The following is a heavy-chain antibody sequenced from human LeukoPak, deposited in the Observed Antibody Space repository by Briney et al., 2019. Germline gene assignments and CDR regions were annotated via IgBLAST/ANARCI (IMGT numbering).Heavy chain of an antibody. CDR2: ISSSSSYV. CDR1: GFTFSSYS. D-gene: IGHD6-6*01. CDR3: ARDIGSSSGSFDY. J-gene: IGHJ4*02. Sequence: GGSLRLSCAASGFTFSSYSMNWVRQAPGKGLEWVSSISSSSSYVYYADSLKGRFTISRDNAENSLYLQMNSLRAEDTAVYYCARDIGSSSGSFDYWGQGTLVTASS. V-gene: IGHV3-21*01.